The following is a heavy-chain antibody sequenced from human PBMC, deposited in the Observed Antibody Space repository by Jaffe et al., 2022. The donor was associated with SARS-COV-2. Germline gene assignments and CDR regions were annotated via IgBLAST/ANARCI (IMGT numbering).Heavy chain of an antibody. CDR1: GFTFGDYH. Sequence: EVQLVESGGGLVQPGRSLRLSCTASGFTFGDYHMTWFRQAPGKGLEWVGFIRSKRFGGTTEYAASVKGRFTISRDDSKSIAYLQMNSLKTEDTAVYYCSRDARSVDYWGQGTLVTVSS. CDR3: SRDARSVDY. CDR2: IRSKRFGGTT. V-gene: IGHV3-49*03. J-gene: IGHJ4*02. D-gene: IGHD2-15*01.